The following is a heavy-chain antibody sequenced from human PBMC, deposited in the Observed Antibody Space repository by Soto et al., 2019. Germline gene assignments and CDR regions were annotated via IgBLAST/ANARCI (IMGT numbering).Heavy chain of an antibody. V-gene: IGHV1-3*01. D-gene: IGHD3-9*01. Sequence: GASVKVSCKASGYTFTSYAMHWVRQAPGQRLEWMGWINAGNGNTKYSQKFQGRVTITRDTSASTAYMELSSLRSEDTAVYYCARADVLRYFDQDAFDIWGQGTMVTVSS. CDR1: GYTFTSYA. CDR2: INAGNGNT. CDR3: ARADVLRYFDQDAFDI. J-gene: IGHJ3*02.